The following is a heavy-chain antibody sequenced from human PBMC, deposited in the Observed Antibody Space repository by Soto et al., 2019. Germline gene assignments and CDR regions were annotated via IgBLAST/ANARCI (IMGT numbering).Heavy chain of an antibody. CDR2: ISGSGGST. V-gene: IGHV3-23*01. CDR1: GFTFSSYA. D-gene: IGHD3-10*01. J-gene: IGHJ5*02. Sequence: EVQLLESGGGLVQPGGSLRLSCAASGFTFSSYAMSWVRQAPGKGLEWVSAISGSGGSTYYADSVKGRFTISRDNSKNTLSLQMNSLRAEDTAVYYCAKIPFYSGSRLNWFDPWGQGTLVTVAS. CDR3: AKIPFYSGSRLNWFDP.